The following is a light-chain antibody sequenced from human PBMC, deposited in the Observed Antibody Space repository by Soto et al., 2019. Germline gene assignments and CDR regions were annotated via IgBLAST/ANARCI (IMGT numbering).Light chain of an antibody. Sequence: EIVMTQSPATLSVSPGERATLSCRASQSVSTNLAWYQQKPGQAPRLLIYDASTRATGIPAKFSGSGSGTEFTLTISSLQSEDFAVYYCQEYNYWHPITFGGGTKVEIK. CDR2: DAS. CDR3: QEYNYWHPIT. V-gene: IGKV3D-15*01. J-gene: IGKJ4*01. CDR1: QSVSTN.